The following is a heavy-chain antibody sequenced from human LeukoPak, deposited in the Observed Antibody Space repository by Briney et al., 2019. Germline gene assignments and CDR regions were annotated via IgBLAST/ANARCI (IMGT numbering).Heavy chain of an antibody. J-gene: IGHJ3*02. V-gene: IGHV3-66*01. Sequence: PGGSLRLSCAASGFTFSSYAMSWVRQAPGKRLEWVSVIYSGGNTYYADSVKGRFTISRDNFKNTLYLQMNSLRAEDTAVYYCASDGYSSWVSRAFDIWGRGTMVTVSS. CDR2: IYSGGNT. D-gene: IGHD5-18*01. CDR1: GFTFSSYA. CDR3: ASDGYSSWVSRAFDI.